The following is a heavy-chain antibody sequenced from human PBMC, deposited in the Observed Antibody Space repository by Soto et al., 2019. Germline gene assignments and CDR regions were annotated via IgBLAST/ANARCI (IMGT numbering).Heavy chain of an antibody. CDR3: ARDISYYHDDSGYSNLDY. D-gene: IGHD3-22*01. CDR1: GYTFNGYG. J-gene: IGHJ4*02. CDR2: VSGNNGDT. V-gene: IGHV1-18*01. Sequence: ASVKVSCKVAGYTFNGYGISWMRQAPGQGLEWMGWVSGNNGDTKYVEKYQGRVTMTIDTSTSTAYMELRSLRSDDTAVYYCARDISYYHDDSGYSNLDYWGQGTLVTVSS.